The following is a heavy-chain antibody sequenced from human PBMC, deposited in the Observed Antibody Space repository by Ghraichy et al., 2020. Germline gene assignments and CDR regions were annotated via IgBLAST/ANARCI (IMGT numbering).Heavy chain of an antibody. CDR3: ARGTGWLPDE. CDR1: GGSISSYY. Sequence: ETLSLTCTVSGGSISSYYWSWIRQPPGKGLEWIGLVHYRESTNYNPSVNGRVTISADKSKNQFSLRLTSVTPADTAVYYCARGTGWLPDEWGQGTLVTVSS. J-gene: IGHJ4*02. CDR2: VHYREST. D-gene: IGHD5-12*01. V-gene: IGHV4-59*01.